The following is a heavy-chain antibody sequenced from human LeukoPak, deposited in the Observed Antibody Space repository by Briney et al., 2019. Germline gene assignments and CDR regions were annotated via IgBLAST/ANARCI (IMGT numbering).Heavy chain of an antibody. D-gene: IGHD3-22*01. Sequence: GGSLRLSCAASGLTFSSYAMHWVRQAPGKGLEWVAVISYDGSNKYYADSVKGRFTISRDNSKNTLYLQMNSLRAEDTAVYYCARDEDPYYYDSSGYCPFDYWGQGTLVTVSS. CDR1: GLTFSSYA. CDR3: ARDEDPYYYDSSGYCPFDY. J-gene: IGHJ4*02. V-gene: IGHV3-30-3*01. CDR2: ISYDGSNK.